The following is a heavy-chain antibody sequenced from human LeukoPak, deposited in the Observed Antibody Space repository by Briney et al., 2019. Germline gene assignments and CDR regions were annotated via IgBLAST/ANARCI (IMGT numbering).Heavy chain of an antibody. J-gene: IGHJ4*02. D-gene: IGHD6-19*01. CDR2: INHSGST. CDR3: ARLEQWLEFTYYFDY. CDR1: GGSFSGYY. Sequence: SETLSLTCAVCGGSFSGYYWSWIRQPPGKGLEWIGEINHSGSTNYNPSLKSRVTISVDTSKNQFSLKLSSVTAADTAVYYCARLEQWLEFTYYFDYWGQGTLVTVSS. V-gene: IGHV4-34*01.